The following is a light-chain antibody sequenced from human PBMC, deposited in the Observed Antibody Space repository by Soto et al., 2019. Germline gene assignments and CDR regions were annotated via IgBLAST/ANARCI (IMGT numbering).Light chain of an antibody. CDR2: END. CDR3: CSYAGSSTYV. J-gene: IGLJ1*01. CDR1: SNDVGTYNL. Sequence: QSALTQPASVSGSPGQSITISCTGTSNDVGTYNLVSWYQQRPGKGPTLVIFENDQRPSGVSFRFSGSKYGNTASLTISGLQAEDEADYYCCSYAGSSTYVFGTGTKVTVL. V-gene: IGLV2-23*01.